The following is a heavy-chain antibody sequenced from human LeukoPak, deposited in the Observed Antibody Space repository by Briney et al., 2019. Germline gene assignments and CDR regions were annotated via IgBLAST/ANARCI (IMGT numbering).Heavy chain of an antibody. CDR1: GFTFSSYW. Sequence: GGSLRLSCAASGFTFSSYWMHWVRQAPGKGLVWVSRINSDGSSTSYADSVKGRFTISRDNAKNTLYLQMNSLRAEDTAVYYCARGTDSQWTYYYGSGSYHFDYWGQGTLVTVSS. V-gene: IGHV3-74*01. D-gene: IGHD3-10*01. CDR3: ARGTDSQWTYYYGSGSYHFDY. J-gene: IGHJ4*02. CDR2: INSDGSST.